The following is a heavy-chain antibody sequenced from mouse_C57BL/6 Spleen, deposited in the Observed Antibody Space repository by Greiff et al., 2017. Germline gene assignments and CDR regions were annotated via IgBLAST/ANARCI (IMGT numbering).Heavy chain of an antibody. CDR2: ISDGGGYT. CDR1: GFTFSSYA. J-gene: IGHJ2*01. CDR3: ARAYDGYYVDY. Sequence: EVQVVESGGGLVKPGGSLKLSCAASGFTFSSYAMSWVRQTPEKRLEWVATISDGGGYTYYPDNVKGRFTISRDNAKNDLYRQMSHLKAEDTAMYYCARAYDGYYVDYWGQGTTLTVSS. V-gene: IGHV5-4*01. D-gene: IGHD2-3*01.